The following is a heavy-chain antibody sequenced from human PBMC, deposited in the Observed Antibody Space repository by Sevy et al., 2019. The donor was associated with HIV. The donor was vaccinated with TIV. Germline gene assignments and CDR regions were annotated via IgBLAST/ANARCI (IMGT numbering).Heavy chain of an antibody. CDR2: IYSGGST. Sequence: GGSLRLSCAASGFTVSSNYMSWVRQAPGKGLEWVSVIYSGGSTYYADSVKGRFTISRDNSKNTLYLQMNSLRAEDTALYYCARDLLAVAGNNSDYWGQGTLVTVSS. J-gene: IGHJ4*02. D-gene: IGHD6-19*01. CDR3: ARDLLAVAGNNSDY. CDR1: GFTVSSNY. V-gene: IGHV3-53*01.